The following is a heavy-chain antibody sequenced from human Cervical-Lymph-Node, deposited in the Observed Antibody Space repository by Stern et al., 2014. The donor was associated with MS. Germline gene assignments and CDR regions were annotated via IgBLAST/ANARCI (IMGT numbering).Heavy chain of an antibody. V-gene: IGHV1-2*06. CDR2: IYPGSGAT. Sequence: HVQLVQSGAEVKKPGASVKVSCKASGYRFSTFYLHLLRHAPGQGLQWIGRIYPGSGATNSSQTFQGRLTMTRDRSITTAYLELSGLRSDDTAVYYCARIYCSGDECYHSFDTWGQGTLVTVSS. CDR1: GYRFSTFY. D-gene: IGHD3-16*02. J-gene: IGHJ4*02. CDR3: ARIYCSGDECYHSFDT.